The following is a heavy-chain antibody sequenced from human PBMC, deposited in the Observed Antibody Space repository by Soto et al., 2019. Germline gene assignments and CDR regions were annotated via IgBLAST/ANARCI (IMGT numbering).Heavy chain of an antibody. D-gene: IGHD2-21*02. Sequence: QVQLEESGGGVVQPGKSLRLSCAGSGFTFNSYGMHWVRQTPGKGLEWVAGISKDGSKKHYLASVEGRFTISRDNSKNRLSLQMDSLRSDDTALYYCAKDAEMDIVVVAVAEYFDSWGPGTLVIVSS. J-gene: IGHJ4*02. V-gene: IGHV3-30*18. CDR1: GFTFNSYG. CDR3: AKDAEMDIVVVAVAEYFDS. CDR2: ISKDGSKK.